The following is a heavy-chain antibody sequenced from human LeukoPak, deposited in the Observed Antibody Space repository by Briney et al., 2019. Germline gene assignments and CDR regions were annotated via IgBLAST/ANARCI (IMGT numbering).Heavy chain of an antibody. D-gene: IGHD3-10*01. J-gene: IGHJ5*02. CDR1: GGSISSGGYY. V-gene: IGHV4-30-2*01. CDR3: ARLIYPNWFDP. Sequence: SETLSLTCTVSGGSISSGGYYWSWIRQPPGKGPEWIGYIYHSGSTYYNPSLKSRVTISVDRSKNQFSLKLSSVTAADTAVYYCARLIYPNWFDPWGQGTLVTVSS. CDR2: IYHSGST.